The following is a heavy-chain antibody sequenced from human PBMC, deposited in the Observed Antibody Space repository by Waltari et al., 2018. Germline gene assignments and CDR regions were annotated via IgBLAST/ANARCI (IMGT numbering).Heavy chain of an antibody. CDR3: ARGLSNYYGSGSRDY. D-gene: IGHD3-10*01. Sequence: QVQLVQSGAEVKKPGASVQVSCKASGYTFTSYDINWVRQAPGQGLEWMGWMNPNSGNTGYAQKFQGRVTMTRNTSISTAYMELSSLRSEDTAVYYCARGLSNYYGSGSRDYWGQGTLVTVSS. V-gene: IGHV1-8*01. CDR2: MNPNSGNT. CDR1: GYTFTSYD. J-gene: IGHJ4*02.